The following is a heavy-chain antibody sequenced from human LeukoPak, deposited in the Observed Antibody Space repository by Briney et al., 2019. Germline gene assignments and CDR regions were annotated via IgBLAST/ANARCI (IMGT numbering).Heavy chain of an antibody. D-gene: IGHD2-15*01. CDR3: ARDSGGGGSCID. CDR1: GGSFSGYY. J-gene: IGHJ4*02. V-gene: IGHV4-34*01. Sequence: SETLSLTCAVYGGSFSGYYWSWIRQPPGKGLEWIGEINHSGSTNYNPSLKSRVTISVDTSKNQFSLKLSSVTAADTAVYYCARDSGGGGSCIDWGQGTLVTVSS. CDR2: INHSGST.